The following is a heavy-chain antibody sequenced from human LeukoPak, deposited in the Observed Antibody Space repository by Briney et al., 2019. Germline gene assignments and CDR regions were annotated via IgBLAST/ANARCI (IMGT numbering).Heavy chain of an antibody. CDR2: VYYSGST. D-gene: IGHD5-12*01. CDR1: GGSISSSSYY. Sequence: SETLSLTCTVSGGSISSSSYYWGWIRQPPGKGLEWVASVYYSGSTYYNPSLESRVTMSVDTSKNQFSLKLSSVTAADTAVYYCARQPGGYSGPFDYWGQGTLVTVSS. J-gene: IGHJ4*02. V-gene: IGHV4-39*01. CDR3: ARQPGGYSGPFDY.